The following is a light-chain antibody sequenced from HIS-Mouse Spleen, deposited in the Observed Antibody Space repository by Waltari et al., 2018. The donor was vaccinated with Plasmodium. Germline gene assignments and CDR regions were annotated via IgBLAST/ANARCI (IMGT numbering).Light chain of an antibody. CDR1: SSNIGSNY. J-gene: IGLJ3*02. V-gene: IGLV1-47*01. CDR3: AAWDDSLSGRV. CDR2: RNN. Sequence: QSVLTQPPSASGTPGQRVTISCSGSSSNIGSNYVYWYQQLPGTAPKLLIYRNNPRPSGGPYRFSGSKSGTSASLAISGLRSEDEADYYCAAWDDSLSGRVFGGGTKLTVL.